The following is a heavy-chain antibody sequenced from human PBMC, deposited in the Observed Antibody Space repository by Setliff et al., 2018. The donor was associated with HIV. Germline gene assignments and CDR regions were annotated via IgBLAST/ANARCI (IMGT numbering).Heavy chain of an antibody. J-gene: IGHJ4*02. CDR1: GYSVSSGYY. D-gene: IGHD3-3*01. Sequence: KASETLSLTCAVSGYSVSSGYYWGWIRQPPGKGLEWIGSFYHSGSTFYNPSLKSRVTISLDTSKNQFSLELRSVTAADTAVYYCVSGPLSGYGYYFDYWGQGALVTVSS. CDR2: FYHSGST. V-gene: IGHV4-38-2*01. CDR3: VSGPLSGYGYYFDY.